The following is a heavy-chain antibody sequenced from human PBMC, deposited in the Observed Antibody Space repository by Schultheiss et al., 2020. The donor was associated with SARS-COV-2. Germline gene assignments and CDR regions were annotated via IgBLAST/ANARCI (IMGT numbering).Heavy chain of an antibody. CDR1: GGSISSYY. V-gene: IGHV4-34*01. CDR2: INHSGST. D-gene: IGHD3-22*01. J-gene: IGHJ4*02. CDR3: ARVRAAAYYYDSSGYYFDY. Sequence: SETLSLTCTVSGGSISSYYWSWIRQPPGKGLEWIGEINHSGSTNYNPSLKSRVTISVDTSKNQFSLKLTSVTAADTAVYYCARVRAAAYYYDSSGYYFDYWGQGTLVTVSS.